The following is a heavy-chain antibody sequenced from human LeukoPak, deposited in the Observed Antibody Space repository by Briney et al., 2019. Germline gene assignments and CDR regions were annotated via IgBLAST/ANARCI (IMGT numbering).Heavy chain of an antibody. D-gene: IGHD3-9*01. J-gene: IGHJ4*02. V-gene: IGHV4-59*01. Sequence: SETLSLTCTVSGGSISSYYWSWIRQPPGKGLEWIGYIYYSGSTNYNPSLKSRVTISVDTSKNQFSLKLSSVTAADTAVYYCATYYDILTGYYNFDYWGQGTLVTVSS. CDR1: GGSISSYY. CDR2: IYYSGST. CDR3: ATYYDILTGYYNFDY.